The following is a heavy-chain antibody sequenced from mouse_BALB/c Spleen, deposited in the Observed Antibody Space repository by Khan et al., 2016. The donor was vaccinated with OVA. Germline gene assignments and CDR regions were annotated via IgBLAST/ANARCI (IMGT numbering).Heavy chain of an antibody. CDR1: GFNIKDTY. V-gene: IGHV14-3*02. Sequence: VQLQQSGAELVKPGASVKLSCTASGFNIKDTYMHWVKQRPEQGLEWIGRIDPANGYTKYDPKFQGKATITADTTSNTAYLQLSSLTSEDTAVYYCARDYWDVFAYWGQGTLVTVSA. D-gene: IGHD4-1*01. CDR2: IDPANGYT. J-gene: IGHJ3*01. CDR3: ARDYWDVFAY.